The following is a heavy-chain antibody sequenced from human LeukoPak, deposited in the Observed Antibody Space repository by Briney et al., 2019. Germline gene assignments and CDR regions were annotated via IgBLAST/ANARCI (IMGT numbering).Heavy chain of an antibody. CDR3: ARDGIAAAGSYNWFDP. CDR2: IYYSGST. CDR1: GGSISSGGYY. D-gene: IGHD6-13*01. V-gene: IGHV4-31*03. J-gene: IGHJ5*02. Sequence: SQTLSLTCTVSGGSISSGGYYWSWIRQHPGKGLEWIGYIYYSGSTYYNPSLKSRVTISVDTSKNQFSLKLSSVTAADTAVHYCARDGIAAAGSYNWFDPWGQGTLVTVSS.